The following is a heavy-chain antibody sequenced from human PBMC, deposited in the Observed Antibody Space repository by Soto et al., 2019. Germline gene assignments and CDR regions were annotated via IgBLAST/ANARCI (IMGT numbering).Heavy chain of an antibody. D-gene: IGHD3-16*02. V-gene: IGHV3-15*07. J-gene: IGHJ4*02. CDR1: GFTFNNAW. Sequence: PGGSLRLSCAASGFTFNNAWMNWVRQAPGKGLEWVGRIKSKTDGGTTDYAAPVKGRFTISRDDSKNTLYLQMNSLKTEDTAVYYCHSFLGPSGVDYWGQGTLVTVSS. CDR2: IKSKTDGGTT. CDR3: HSFLGPSGVDY.